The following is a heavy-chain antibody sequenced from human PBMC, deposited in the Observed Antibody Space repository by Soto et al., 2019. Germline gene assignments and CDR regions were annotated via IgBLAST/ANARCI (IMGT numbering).Heavy chain of an antibody. CDR1: GDSIKTNYW. CDR2: IYHSGSA. Sequence: SETLSLTCLVSGDSIKTNYWWAWVRHPPGKGLEWIGEIYHSGSAIYTPSLKSRVTLSLDESKNEFSLNVNSVTAADTAVYYCARSVILTGGSYKGLIRLHYSDTWGPGTLVT. CDR3: ARSVILTGGSYKGLIRLHYSDT. V-gene: IGHV4-4*02. J-gene: IGHJ4*02. D-gene: IGHD3-9*01.